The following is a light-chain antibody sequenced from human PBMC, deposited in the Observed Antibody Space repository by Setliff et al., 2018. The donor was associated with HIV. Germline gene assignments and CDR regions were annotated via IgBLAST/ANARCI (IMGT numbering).Light chain of an antibody. J-gene: IGLJ1*01. CDR2: TNS. V-gene: IGLV1-44*01. Sequence: QSALTQPPSASGTPGQRVTISCSGSNSNIGTNTVNWYQQRPGAAPKLLIYTNSHRPSGVPDRFSGSKSGTSASLAISGLRSEDEADYYCASWDDSLKEYVFGTGTKVTVL. CDR3: ASWDDSLKEYV. CDR1: NSNIGTNT.